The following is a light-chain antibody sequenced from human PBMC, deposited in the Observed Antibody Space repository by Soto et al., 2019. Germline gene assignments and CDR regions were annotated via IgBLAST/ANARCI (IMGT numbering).Light chain of an antibody. J-gene: IGLJ2*01. V-gene: IGLV2-8*01. CDR2: EVS. CDR3: SSYTTNITPVV. CDR1: SSDVGGYNY. Sequence: QSVLTQPPSASGSPGQSVTISCTGTSSDVGGYNYVSWYQQHPGKAPKLMIYEVSKRPSGVPDRFSGSKSGNTASLTVSGLQPEDEADYYCSSYTTNITPVVFGGGTKVTVL.